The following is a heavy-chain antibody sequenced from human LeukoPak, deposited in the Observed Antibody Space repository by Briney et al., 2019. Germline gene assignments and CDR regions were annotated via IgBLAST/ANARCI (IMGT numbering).Heavy chain of an antibody. CDR1: GFTFSSYG. Sequence: PGRSLRLSCVASGFTFSSYGMHWVRQAPGKGLEWVAVIWYDGSNKYYADSVKGRFTISRDNSKNTLYLQMNSLRAEDTAVYYCAKGDYDSSGYYDYWGQGTLVTVSS. D-gene: IGHD3-22*01. CDR3: AKGDYDSSGYYDY. V-gene: IGHV3-33*06. J-gene: IGHJ4*02. CDR2: IWYDGSNK.